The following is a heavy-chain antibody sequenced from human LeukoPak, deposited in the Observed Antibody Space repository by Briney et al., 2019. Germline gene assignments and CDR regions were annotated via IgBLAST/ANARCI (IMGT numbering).Heavy chain of an antibody. CDR3: ARGDAAAGTDYYYYYYMDV. Sequence: PGGSLRLSCVASRFTFSSFAMSWVRQAPGKGLEWVSAISGSGGSTYYVDSVKGRFTISRDNSKNTLYLQMNSLRVDDTAVYYCARGDAAAGTDYYYYYYMDVWGKGTTVTVSS. D-gene: IGHD6-13*01. CDR2: ISGSGGST. V-gene: IGHV3-23*01. J-gene: IGHJ6*03. CDR1: RFTFSSFA.